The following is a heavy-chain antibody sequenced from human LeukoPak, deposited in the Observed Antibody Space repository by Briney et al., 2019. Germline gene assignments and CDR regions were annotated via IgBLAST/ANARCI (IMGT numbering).Heavy chain of an antibody. CDR2: INPNSGGT. V-gene: IGHV1-2*02. J-gene: IGHJ3*02. D-gene: IGHD4-17*01. Sequence: AASVKVSCKASGYTFTGYYMHWVRQAPGQGLEWMGWINPNSGGTNYAQKFQGRVTMTRDTSISTAYMELSRLRSDDTAVYYCARAYGTKGAFDIWGQGTMVTVSS. CDR1: GYTFTGYY. CDR3: ARAYGTKGAFDI.